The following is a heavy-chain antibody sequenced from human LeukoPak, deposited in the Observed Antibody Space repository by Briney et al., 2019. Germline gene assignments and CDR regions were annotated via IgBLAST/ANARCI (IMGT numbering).Heavy chain of an antibody. CDR1: GGSISSSSYY. V-gene: IGHV4-39*07. Sequence: SETLSLTCTVSGGSISSSSYYWGWIRQPPGKGLEWIGSIYYSGSTYHNPSLKSRVTISVDTSKNQFSLKLSSVTAADTAVYYCARGRVGFDYWGQGTLVTVSS. D-gene: IGHD3-10*01. CDR3: ARGRVGFDY. CDR2: IYYSGST. J-gene: IGHJ4*02.